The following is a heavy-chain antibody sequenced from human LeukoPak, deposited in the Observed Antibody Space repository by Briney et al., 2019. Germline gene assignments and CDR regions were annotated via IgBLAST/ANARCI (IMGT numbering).Heavy chain of an antibody. CDR1: GGSISSGGYY. D-gene: IGHD2-15*01. J-gene: IGHJ4*02. CDR3: ARVSCSGGSCRFDY. CDR2: IYYSGST. Sequence: SEALSLTCTVSGGSISSGGYYWSWIRQHPGKGLEWIGYIYYSGSTYYNPSLKSRVTISVDTSKNQFSLKLSSVTAADTAVYYCARVSCSGGSCRFDYWGQGTLVTVSS. V-gene: IGHV4-31*03.